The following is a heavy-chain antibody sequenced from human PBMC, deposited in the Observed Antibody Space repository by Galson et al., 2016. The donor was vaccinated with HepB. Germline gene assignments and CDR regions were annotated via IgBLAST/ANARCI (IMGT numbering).Heavy chain of an antibody. J-gene: IGHJ4*02. CDR3: VRGPYNSRGYSPFGFDS. CDR1: GFTFRSFA. V-gene: IGHV3-30*03. CDR2: ISYDGSKE. D-gene: IGHD3-22*01. Sequence: SLRLSCAASGFTFRSFAMHWVRQAPGKGLEWVAVISYDGSKEKYADSVKGRFTISRDNSKNTLYLQMNRLRAEDTAVYYCVRGPYNSRGYSPFGFDSWGQGTLVTVSS.